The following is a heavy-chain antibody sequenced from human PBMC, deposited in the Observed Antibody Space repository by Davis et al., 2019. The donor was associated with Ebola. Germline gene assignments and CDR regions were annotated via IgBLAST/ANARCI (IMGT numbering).Heavy chain of an antibody. CDR1: GFTFSSYS. D-gene: IGHD3-3*01. Sequence: PGGSLRLSCAASGFTFSSYSMNWVRQAPGKGLEWVSAISGSGGSTYYADSVKGRFTISRDNSKNTLYLQMNSLRAEDTAVYYCARDGVLGGVVIINYYYYGMDVWGQGTTVTVSS. J-gene: IGHJ6*02. V-gene: IGHV3-23*01. CDR3: ARDGVLGGVVIINYYYYGMDV. CDR2: ISGSGGST.